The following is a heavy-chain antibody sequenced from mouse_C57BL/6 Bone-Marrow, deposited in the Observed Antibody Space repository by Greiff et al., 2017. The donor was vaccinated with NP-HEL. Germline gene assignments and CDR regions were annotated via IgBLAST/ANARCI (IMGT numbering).Heavy chain of an antibody. CDR1: GFTFSDYG. CDR2: ISSGSSTI. V-gene: IGHV5-17*01. J-gene: IGHJ1*03. D-gene: IGHD1-1*01. Sequence: EVKVVESGGGLVKPGGSLKLSCAASGFTFSDYGMHWVRQAPEKGLEWVAYISSGSSTIYYADTVKGRFPISRDNAKNTLFLQMTSLRSEDTAMYYCARGGSSSHWYFDVWGTGTTVTVSS. CDR3: ARGGSSSHWYFDV.